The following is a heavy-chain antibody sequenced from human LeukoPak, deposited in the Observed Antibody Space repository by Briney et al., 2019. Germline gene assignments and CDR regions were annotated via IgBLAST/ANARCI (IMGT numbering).Heavy chain of an antibody. Sequence: GESLKISCKGSGYSFTSYWIGWVRQMPGKGLEWMGIIYPGDSDTRYGPSFQGQVTISADKSISTAYLQWSSLKASDTAMYYCARVHYYETSDWGNYFDYWGQGTLVTVSS. D-gene: IGHD3-22*01. V-gene: IGHV5-51*01. J-gene: IGHJ4*02. CDR1: GYSFTSYW. CDR3: ARVHYYETSDWGNYFDY. CDR2: IYPGDSDT.